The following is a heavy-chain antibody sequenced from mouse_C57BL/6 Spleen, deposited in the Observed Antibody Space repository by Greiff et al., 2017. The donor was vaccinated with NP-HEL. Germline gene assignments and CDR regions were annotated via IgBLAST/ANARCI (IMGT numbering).Heavy chain of an antibody. CDR3: TRDLGAYDYDVAWFAY. CDR2: ISSGGDYI. Sequence: EVQLVESGEGLVKPGGSLKLSCAASGFTFSSYAMSWVRQTPEKRLEWVAYISSGGDYIYYADTVKGRFTISRDNARNTLYLQMSSLKSEDTAMYYCTRDLGAYDYDVAWFAYWGQGTLVTVSA. V-gene: IGHV5-9-1*02. J-gene: IGHJ3*01. D-gene: IGHD2-4*01. CDR1: GFTFSSYA.